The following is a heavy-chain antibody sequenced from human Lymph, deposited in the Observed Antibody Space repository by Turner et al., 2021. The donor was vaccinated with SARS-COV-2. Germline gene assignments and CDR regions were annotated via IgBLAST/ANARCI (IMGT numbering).Heavy chain of an antibody. CDR3: ARIASPGMGGGVFYYYYGMDV. V-gene: IGHV1-69*10. CDR1: GGTFSSYA. Sequence: QVQLVQSGAEVKKPGSSVKVSCKASGGTFSSYAISWVRQAPGQGRGWRGGFIPILGKANYAQRFQGRVTITADKSTSTAYLELSSLRSEDTAVYYCARIASPGMGGGVFYYYYGMDVWGQGTTVTVSS. J-gene: IGHJ6*02. D-gene: IGHD6-13*01. CDR2: FIPILGKA.